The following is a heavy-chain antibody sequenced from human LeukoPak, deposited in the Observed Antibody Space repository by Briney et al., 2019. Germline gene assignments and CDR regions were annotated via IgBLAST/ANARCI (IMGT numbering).Heavy chain of an antibody. D-gene: IGHD3-10*01. J-gene: IGHJ3*02. CDR3: ARDQNGSGGAFDI. V-gene: IGHV3-66*01. CDR2: IYSGGST. CDR1: GFTVSSNY. Sequence: GGSLRLSCAASGFTVSSNYMSWVRQAPGKGPEWVSVIYSGGSTYYADSVKGRFTISRDNSKNTLYLQMNSLRAEDTAVYYCARDQNGSGGAFDIWGQGTMVTVSS.